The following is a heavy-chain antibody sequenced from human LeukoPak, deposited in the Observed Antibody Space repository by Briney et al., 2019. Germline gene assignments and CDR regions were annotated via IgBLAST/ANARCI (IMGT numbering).Heavy chain of an antibody. J-gene: IGHJ4*02. D-gene: IGHD1-26*01. V-gene: IGHV4-31*03. CDR2: IYYSGST. CDR1: GGSISSGGYC. CDR3: ARVSMGGTYYYFDP. Sequence: PSETLSLTCTVSGGSISSGGYCWSWIRQHPGKGLEWIGYIYYSGSTYYNPSLKSRVTISVDTSKNQFSLKLSSVTAADTGVYYCARVSMGGTYYYFDPWGQGTLVTVSS.